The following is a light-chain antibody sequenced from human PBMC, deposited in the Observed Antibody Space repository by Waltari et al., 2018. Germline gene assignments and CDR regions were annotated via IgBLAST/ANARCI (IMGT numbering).Light chain of an antibody. CDR2: WAS. CDR3: QQYFSTPMT. J-gene: IGKJ1*01. V-gene: IGKV4-1*01. CDR1: PSILYSSNNKNY. Sequence: DIVMTQSPDSLAVSLGERATTNCKSSPSILYSSNNKNYLAWSQQKPGQPPNLLIYWASTRESGVPDRFSGSGSGTDFTLTISSLQAEDVAVYYCQQYFSTPMTFGQGTKVEIK.